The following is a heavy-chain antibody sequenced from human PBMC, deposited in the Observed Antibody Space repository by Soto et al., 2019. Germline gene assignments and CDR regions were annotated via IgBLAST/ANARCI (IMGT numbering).Heavy chain of an antibody. CDR1: GFTFSSYA. CDR3: AKVGNIVVVPAAMGHRSGGSCPGAFDI. Sequence: GGSLRLSCAASGFTFSSYAMSWVRQAPGKGLEWVSAISGSGGSTYYADSVKGRFTISRDNSKNTLYLQMNSLRAEDTAVYYCAKVGNIVVVPAAMGHRSGGSCPGAFDIWGQGTMVTVSS. V-gene: IGHV3-23*01. D-gene: IGHD2-2*01. CDR2: ISGSGGST. J-gene: IGHJ3*02.